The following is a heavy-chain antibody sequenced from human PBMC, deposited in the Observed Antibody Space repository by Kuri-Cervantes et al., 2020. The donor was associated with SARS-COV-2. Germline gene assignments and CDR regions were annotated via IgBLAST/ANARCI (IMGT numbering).Heavy chain of an antibody. CDR3: ARDCTSFGYSYGHAFDI. Sequence: VKVSCKASGYTFTGYYMHWVRQAPGQGLEWMGWINPNSGGTNYAQKFQGRVTMTRDTSTSTAYMELSRLRSDDTAVYYCARDCTSFGYSYGHAFDIWGQGTMVTVSS. CDR2: INPNSGGT. D-gene: IGHD5-18*01. J-gene: IGHJ3*02. V-gene: IGHV1-2*02. CDR1: GYTFTGYY.